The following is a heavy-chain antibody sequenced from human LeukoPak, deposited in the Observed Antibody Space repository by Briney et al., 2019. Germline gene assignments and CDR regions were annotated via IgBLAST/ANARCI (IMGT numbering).Heavy chain of an antibody. J-gene: IGHJ6*03. CDR3: ARGRAAAAGNGYYYYYMDV. CDR2: INPNSGGT. Sequence: ASVKVSCTASGYTFTGYYMHWVRQAPGQGLEGMGWINPNSGGTNYAQKFQGRVTMTRDTSISTAYNELSRLRSDDTAVEYCARGRAAAAGNGYYYYYMDVWGKGTTVTVSS. V-gene: IGHV1-2*02. D-gene: IGHD6-13*01. CDR1: GYTFTGYY.